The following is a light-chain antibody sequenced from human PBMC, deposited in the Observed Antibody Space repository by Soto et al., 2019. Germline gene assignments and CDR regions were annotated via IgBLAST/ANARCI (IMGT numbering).Light chain of an antibody. J-gene: IGKJ4*01. CDR1: QSISGW. V-gene: IGKV1-5*01. Sequence: DIQMTQSPSTLSASVGDTVTITCRASQSISGWLAWYQQKPGKAPQVLIFDASRLESGVPSRFSGSGSGTEFTLTISSLQPDYLATYYCQQYNSFSITFGGGTKVEI. CDR3: QQYNSFSIT. CDR2: DAS.